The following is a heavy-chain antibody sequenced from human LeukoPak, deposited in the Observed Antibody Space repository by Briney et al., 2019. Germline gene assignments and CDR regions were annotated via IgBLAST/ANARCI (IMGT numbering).Heavy chain of an antibody. CDR2: INPNSGGT. V-gene: IGHV1-2*02. CDR1: GYTFTGYD. D-gene: IGHD3-3*01. Sequence: ASVKVSCKASGYTFTGYDMHWVRQAPGQGLEWMGWINPNSGGTNYAQKFQGRVTMTRDTSISTAYMELSRLRSDDTAVYYCARGTAGPYYDFWSGYYDYWGQGTLVTVSS. J-gene: IGHJ4*02. CDR3: ARGTAGPYYDFWSGYYDY.